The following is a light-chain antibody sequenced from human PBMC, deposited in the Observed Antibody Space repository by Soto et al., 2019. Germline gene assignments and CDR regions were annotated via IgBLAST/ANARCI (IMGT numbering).Light chain of an antibody. CDR2: DVT. CDR3: SSYTISSTVA. Sequence: QSALTQPASVSGSPGQSITISCTGTSSDVGGYNYVSWYQHHPGKAPKLMIYDVTNRPSGVSNRFSGSKSGNTASLTISGLQAEDEADYYCSSYTISSTVAFGGGTKLTVL. V-gene: IGLV2-14*03. J-gene: IGLJ2*01. CDR1: SSDVGGYNY.